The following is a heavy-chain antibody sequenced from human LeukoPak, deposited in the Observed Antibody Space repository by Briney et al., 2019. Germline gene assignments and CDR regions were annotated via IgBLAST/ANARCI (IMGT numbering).Heavy chain of an antibody. V-gene: IGHV3-21*01. D-gene: IGHD4-4*01. CDR3: ARGMGWHINYYFDY. CDR1: GFTFSSYS. Sequence: GGSLRLSCAASGFTFSSYSMNWVRQAPGKGLEWVSSISSSSSYIYYTDSVKGRFTISRDNAKNSLYLQMNSLRAEDTAVYYCARGMGWHINYYFDYWGQGTLVTVPS. J-gene: IGHJ4*02. CDR2: ISSSSSYI.